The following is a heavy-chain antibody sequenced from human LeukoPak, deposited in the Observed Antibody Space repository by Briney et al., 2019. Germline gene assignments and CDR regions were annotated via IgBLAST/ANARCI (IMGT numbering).Heavy chain of an antibody. D-gene: IGHD4-11*01. CDR3: TRSTVTTPADHRAIGH. V-gene: IGHV5-51*01. J-gene: IGHJ4*02. CDR1: GYSFTSYW. CDR2: IYPGDSDT. Sequence: GESLKISCKASGYSFTSYWIGWVRQMPGKGLEWMGIIYPGDSDTRYNPSFQGQVTISADKSISTAYLQWSSLKASDTAMYYCTRSTVTTPADHRAIGHWGQGTLVTVSS.